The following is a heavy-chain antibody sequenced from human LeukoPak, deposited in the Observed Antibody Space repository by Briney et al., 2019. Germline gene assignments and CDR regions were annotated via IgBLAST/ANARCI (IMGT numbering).Heavy chain of an antibody. CDR1: GFTFSSYA. CDR2: ISGTGGST. J-gene: IGHJ4*02. CDR3: AKESPALDY. Sequence: GGSLRLSCAASGFTFSSYAMSWVRQTPGKGLEWVSVISGTGGSTYYADSVKGRFTISRDNSKNTLYLLMNSLRVEDTAVYYCAKESPALDYWGQGTLVTVSS. D-gene: IGHD2-2*01. V-gene: IGHV3-23*01.